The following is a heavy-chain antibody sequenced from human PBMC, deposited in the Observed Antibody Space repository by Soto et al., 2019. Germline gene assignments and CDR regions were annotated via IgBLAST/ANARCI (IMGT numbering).Heavy chain of an antibody. CDR2: IYYSGST. V-gene: IGHV4-59*01. Sequence: SETLSLTCTVSGGSISSYYWSWIRQPPGKGLEWIGYIYYSGSTNYNPSLKSRVTISVDTSKNQFSLKLSSVTAADTAVYYCARGVAARPLAYYYYYMDVWGKGTTVTVSS. CDR1: GGSISSYY. D-gene: IGHD6-6*01. CDR3: ARGVAARPLAYYYYYMDV. J-gene: IGHJ6*03.